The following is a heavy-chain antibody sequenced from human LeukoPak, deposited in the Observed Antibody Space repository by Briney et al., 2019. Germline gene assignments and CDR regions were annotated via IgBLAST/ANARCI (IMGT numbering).Heavy chain of an antibody. V-gene: IGHV1-24*01. D-gene: IGHD6-13*01. CDR3: ATAVVAAAPYYFDY. J-gene: IGHJ4*02. CDR2: FDPEDGET. Sequence: PSVKVSCKVSGYTLTELSMHWVRQAPGKGLEWMGGFDPEDGETIYAQKFQGRVTMTEDTSTDTAYMELSSLRSEDTAVYYCATAVVAAAPYYFDYWGQGTLVTVSS. CDR1: GYTLTELS.